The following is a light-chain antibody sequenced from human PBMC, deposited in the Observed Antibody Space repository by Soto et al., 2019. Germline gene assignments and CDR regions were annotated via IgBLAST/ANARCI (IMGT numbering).Light chain of an antibody. CDR2: DVY. Sequence: QSVLTQPASVSGSPGQSITISCTGTSSDIGNYYLVYWYQHHPGKAPKLIFYDVYKRPSGVSNRFSGSKSGNTASLTISGLQAEDEADYYCCSYAGSSGVLFGGGTKVTVL. CDR1: SSDIGNYYL. CDR3: CSYAGSSGVL. V-gene: IGLV2-23*02. J-gene: IGLJ2*01.